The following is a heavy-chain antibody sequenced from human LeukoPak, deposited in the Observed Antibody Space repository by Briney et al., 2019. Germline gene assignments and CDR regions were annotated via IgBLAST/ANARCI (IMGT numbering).Heavy chain of an antibody. Sequence: GGSLRLSRAASGFTFSSYGMHWVRQAPGKGLEWVAFIRYDGSNKYYADSVKGRFTISRDNSKNTLYLQMNSLRAEDTAVYYCARDAAVALAYYDFWSGPLLPRGWFDPWGQGTLVTVSS. V-gene: IGHV3-30*02. J-gene: IGHJ5*02. D-gene: IGHD3-3*01. CDR2: IRYDGSNK. CDR3: ARDAAVALAYYDFWSGPLLPRGWFDP. CDR1: GFTFSSYG.